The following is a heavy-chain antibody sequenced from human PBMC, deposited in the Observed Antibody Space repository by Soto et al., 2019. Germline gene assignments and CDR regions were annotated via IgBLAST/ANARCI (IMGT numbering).Heavy chain of an antibody. CDR1: GYSFTSYW. J-gene: IGHJ6*02. V-gene: IGHV5-51*01. CDR2: IYPGDSDT. CDR3: ARHYDAGYCSGGSCYSGSPYYYYYYGMDV. Sequence: GESLNISCKGSGYSFTSYWVGWVRQMPGKGLEWMGIIYPGDSDTRYSPSSQGQVTISADKSISTAYLQWSSLKASDTAMYYCARHYDAGYCSGGSCYSGSPYYYYYYGMDVWGQGTTVTVSS. D-gene: IGHD2-15*01.